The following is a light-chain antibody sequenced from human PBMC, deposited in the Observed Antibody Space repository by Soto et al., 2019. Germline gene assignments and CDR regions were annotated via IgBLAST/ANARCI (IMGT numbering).Light chain of an antibody. CDR2: EDN. CDR1: SGSIASNY. J-gene: IGLJ2*01. V-gene: IGLV6-57*02. Sequence: NFMLTQPHSVSESPGKTVTISCTGSSGSIASNYVQWYQQRPGTAPTTVIYEDNQRPSGVPDRFSGSIDISSNSASLTISRLNTLVEADYYCQSYDSSNPHVVFGGGTNLTVL. CDR3: QSYDSSNPHVV.